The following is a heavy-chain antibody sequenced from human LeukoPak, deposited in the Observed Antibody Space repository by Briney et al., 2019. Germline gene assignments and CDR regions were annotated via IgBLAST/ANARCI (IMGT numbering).Heavy chain of an antibody. J-gene: IGHJ3*02. CDR1: GGTFSSYA. CDR2: IIPIFGTA. D-gene: IGHD2-2*01. CDR3: ARGGTVVVPSDAFDI. Sequence: GASVKVSCKASGGTFSSYAISWVRQAPGQGLEWIGGIIPIFGTANYAQKFQGRVTITADESTSTAYMELSSLRSEDTAVYYCARGGTVVVPSDAFDIWGQGTMVTVSS. V-gene: IGHV1-69*13.